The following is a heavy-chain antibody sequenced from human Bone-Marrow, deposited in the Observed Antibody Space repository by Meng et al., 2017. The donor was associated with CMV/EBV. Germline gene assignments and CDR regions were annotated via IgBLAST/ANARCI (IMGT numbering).Heavy chain of an antibody. Sequence: GGSLRLSCAASGFTFSRHAMSWVRQTAEKGLEWVSSISGSGDNTYYADSVKGRFTISRDDSKNTLYLQMKSLRVEDTAVYYCAKEAEIPFDYWGQGPLVTVYS. CDR3: AKEAEIPFDY. CDR2: ISGSGDNT. J-gene: IGHJ4*02. V-gene: IGHV3-23*01. CDR1: GFTFSRHA. D-gene: IGHD2-21*01.